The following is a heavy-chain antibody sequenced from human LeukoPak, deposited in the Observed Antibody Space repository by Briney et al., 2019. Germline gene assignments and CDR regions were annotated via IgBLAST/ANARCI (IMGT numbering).Heavy chain of an antibody. D-gene: IGHD2-15*01. CDR3: ARGYCSGGNCYYFDY. CDR1: GGSISSYY. CDR2: IYYSGST. J-gene: IGHJ4*02. V-gene: IGHV4-59*12. Sequence: SETLSLTCTVSGGSISSYYWSWLRQPPGKGLEWIGYIYYSGSTNYNPSLKSRVTISVDTSKNQFSLKLSSVTAADTAVYYCARGYCSGGNCYYFDYWGQGILVTVSS.